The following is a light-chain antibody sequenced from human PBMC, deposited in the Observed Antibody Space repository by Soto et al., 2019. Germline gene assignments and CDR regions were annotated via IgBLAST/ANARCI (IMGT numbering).Light chain of an antibody. CDR2: YDS. J-gene: IGLJ1*01. CDR1: NIGNKR. V-gene: IGLV3-21*04. CDR3: QVWDIMTDNYV. Sequence: SYELTQPPSVSVAPEKTATITCGGNNIGNKRVHWYRQKPGKAPVLLISYDSDRPSGIPERFAGSNSENTATLTISRVEAEDEADYYCQVWDIMTDNYVFGSGTKLTVL.